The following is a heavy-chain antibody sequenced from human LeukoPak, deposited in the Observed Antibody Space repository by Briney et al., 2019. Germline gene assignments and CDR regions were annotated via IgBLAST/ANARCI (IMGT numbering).Heavy chain of an antibody. CDR3: ARLSGYSSRPNWFDP. CDR1: GGSISSSNW. Sequence: SETLSLTCAVSGGSISSSNWWSWVRQPPGKGLEWIGEIYHSGSTNYNPSLKSRVTISVDKSKNQFSLKLSSVTAADTAVYYCARLSGYSSRPNWFDPWGQGTLVTVSS. CDR2: IYHSGST. V-gene: IGHV4-4*02. D-gene: IGHD6-13*01. J-gene: IGHJ5*02.